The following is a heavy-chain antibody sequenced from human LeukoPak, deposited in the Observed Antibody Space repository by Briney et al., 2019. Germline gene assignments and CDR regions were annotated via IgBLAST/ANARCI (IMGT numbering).Heavy chain of an antibody. J-gene: IGHJ6*02. CDR3: ARAYPYYYYGMDV. CDR1: GFTFSSYW. V-gene: IGHV3-74*01. Sequence: GGSLRLSCAASGFTFSSYWMHWVRQAPGKGLVWVSRINSDGSSTSYADSVKGRFTISRDNAKNTLYLQMNSLRAEDTAVYYCARAYPYYYYGMDVWGQGTTVTVSS. CDR2: INSDGSST.